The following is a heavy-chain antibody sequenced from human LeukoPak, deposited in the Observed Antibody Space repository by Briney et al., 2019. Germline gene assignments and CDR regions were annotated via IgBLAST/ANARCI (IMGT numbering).Heavy chain of an antibody. D-gene: IGHD2-15*01. Sequence: SETLSLTCTVSGGSISSGSNYWSWIRQPAGKGLEWIGRIYTSGSTHYNPSLKSRVTISVDTSKNQFSLKLSSVTAADTAVYYCAREGGDWYFDLWGRGTLVTVSS. CDR3: AREGGDWYFDL. CDR2: IYTSGST. V-gene: IGHV4-61*02. CDR1: GGSISSGSNY. J-gene: IGHJ2*01.